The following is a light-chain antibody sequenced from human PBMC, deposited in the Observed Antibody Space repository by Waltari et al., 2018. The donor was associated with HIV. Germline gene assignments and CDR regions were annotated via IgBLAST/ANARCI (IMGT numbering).Light chain of an antibody. CDR3: QQYGSSPPLT. V-gene: IGKV3-20*01. Sequence: EIVLTQSPGTLSLSPGERATLSCRASQSVSNSYLAWYKQKPGQAPRLLIYGASSRATGIPDRFSGSGSGTDFTLTISRLEPEDFAVYYCQQYGSSPPLTFGGGTKVEIK. J-gene: IGKJ4*01. CDR2: GAS. CDR1: QSVSNSY.